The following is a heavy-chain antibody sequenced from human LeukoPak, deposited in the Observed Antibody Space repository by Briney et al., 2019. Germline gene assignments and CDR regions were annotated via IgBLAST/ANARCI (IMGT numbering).Heavy chain of an antibody. D-gene: IGHD1-26*01. V-gene: IGHV4-59*08. CDR3: AIVGVTSYYFDY. CDR1: GASISSHN. CDR2: IYYTGNT. Sequence: SETLSLTCTVSGASISSHNWSWIRQPPGKGLEWIGYIYYTGNTNYNPSLKSRVTISVDTSKNQFSLKVSSVTAADTAVYYCAIVGVTSYYFDYWGQGTLVTVSS. J-gene: IGHJ4*02.